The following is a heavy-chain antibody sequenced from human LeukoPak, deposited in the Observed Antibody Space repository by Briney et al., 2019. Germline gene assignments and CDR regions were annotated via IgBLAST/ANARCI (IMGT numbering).Heavy chain of an antibody. D-gene: IGHD6-13*01. J-gene: IGHJ4*02. V-gene: IGHV4-30-2*01. CDR1: GGSVSSGGYS. CDR2: IYHSGRP. CDR3: ARGSDSSWYYFDS. Sequence: PSETLSLTCGVSGGSVSSGGYSWNWLRQPPGKGLEWIGYIYHSGRPYYNPSLESRVTISLDTSKNQLSLNLSSVTAADTAVYHCARGSDSSWYYFDSWGQGTLVTVSS.